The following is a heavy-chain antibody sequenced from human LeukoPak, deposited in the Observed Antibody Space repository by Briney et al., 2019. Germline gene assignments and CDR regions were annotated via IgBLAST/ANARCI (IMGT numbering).Heavy chain of an antibody. CDR2: ISGSGGST. V-gene: IGHV3-23*01. J-gene: IGHJ3*02. D-gene: IGHD3-3*01. CDR3: XXXXXXAYDFTGDAFDI. Sequence: PGGSLRLSCAASGFTFSSYAMSWVRQAPGKGLEWVSAISGSGGSTYYADSVKGRFTISRDNSKNTLYLQMNSLRAEDTAVYYCXXXXXXAYDFTGDAFDIWGQGTMVTVSS. CDR1: GFTFSSYA.